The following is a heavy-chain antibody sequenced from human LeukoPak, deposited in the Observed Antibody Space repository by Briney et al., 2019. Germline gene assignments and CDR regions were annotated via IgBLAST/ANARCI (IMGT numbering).Heavy chain of an antibody. Sequence: PGGSLRLSCAASGFIFYSYAMHWVRQAPGRGLEYVSAITSSGSSTFYANSVKGRFTISRDNSKNTLYLQMNSLRAEDTAVYYCAKDPSGSHDYWGQGTLVTVSS. CDR2: ITSSGSST. V-gene: IGHV3-64*01. J-gene: IGHJ4*02. CDR1: GFIFYSYA. D-gene: IGHD1-26*01. CDR3: AKDPSGSHDY.